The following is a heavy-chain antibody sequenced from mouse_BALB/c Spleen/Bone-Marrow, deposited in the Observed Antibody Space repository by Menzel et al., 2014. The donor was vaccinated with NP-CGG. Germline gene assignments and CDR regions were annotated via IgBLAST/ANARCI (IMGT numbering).Heavy chain of an antibody. Sequence: EVKLQESGTVLARPGAAVKMSCKASGYTFSNYWMHWTKQRPGQGLEWIGTIHPGNSDTTYNQKFKGKAELTAVTSTSTAYKELSSLTNEDSAVYYCTTLARNNFDYWGQGTTLTVSS. CDR1: GYTFSNYW. CDR2: IHPGNSDT. CDR3: TTLARNNFDY. D-gene: IGHD3-1*01. J-gene: IGHJ2*01. V-gene: IGHV1-5*01.